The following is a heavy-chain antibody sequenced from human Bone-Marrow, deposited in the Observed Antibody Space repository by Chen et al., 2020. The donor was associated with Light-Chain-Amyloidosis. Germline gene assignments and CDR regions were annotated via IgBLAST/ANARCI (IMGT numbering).Heavy chain of an antibody. Sequence: LESGGGLIQPGGSLRLSCAASGFTFNTYALSWVRQAPGKGLEWVSAISSGGGSTYYADSVNGRFTISRDNSRNTLHLQMNSLRVEDTAVYYCAKVWYASGTYFENWGQGTLVTVSS. J-gene: IGHJ4*02. CDR2: ISSGGGST. D-gene: IGHD1-26*01. CDR3: AKVWYASGTYFEN. CDR1: GFTFNTYA. V-gene: IGHV3-23*01.